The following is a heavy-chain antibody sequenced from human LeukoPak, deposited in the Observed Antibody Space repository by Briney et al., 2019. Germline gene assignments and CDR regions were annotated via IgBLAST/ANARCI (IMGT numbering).Heavy chain of an antibody. CDR2: INPNSGGT. J-gene: IGHJ4*02. CDR1: GYTFTGYY. D-gene: IGHD6-13*01. CDR3: ARVAGEYSSSWYGLVDY. Sequence: VASVKVSCKASGYTFTGYYMHWVRQAPGQGLEWMGRINPNSGGTNYAQKFQGRVTMTRDTSISTAYMELSRLRSDDTAVYYCARVAGEYSSSWYGLVDYWGQGTLVTVSS. V-gene: IGHV1-2*06.